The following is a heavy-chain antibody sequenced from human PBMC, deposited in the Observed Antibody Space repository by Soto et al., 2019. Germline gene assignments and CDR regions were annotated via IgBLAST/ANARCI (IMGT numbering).Heavy chain of an antibody. CDR2: ISSSSSYI. D-gene: IGHD5-18*01. J-gene: IGHJ4*02. CDR1: GFTFSSYS. V-gene: IGHV3-21*01. Sequence: EVQLVESGGGLVKPGGSLRLSCAASGFTFSSYSMNWVRQAPGKGLEWVSSISSSSSYIYYADSLKGRFTISRDNAKNSLYLPRNSLIAEDTAVYYCARDQPGYSYGYGLGYWGQGTLVTVSS. CDR3: ARDQPGYSYGYGLGY.